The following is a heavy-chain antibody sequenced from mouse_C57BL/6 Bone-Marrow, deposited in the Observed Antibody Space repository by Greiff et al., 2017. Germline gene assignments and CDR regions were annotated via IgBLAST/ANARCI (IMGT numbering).Heavy chain of an antibody. V-gene: IGHV1-64*01. D-gene: IGHD2-4*01. CDR3: ARSYDYDDYTMDY. CDR1: GYTFTNYW. Sequence: QVQLQQPGAELVKPAASVKLSCKASGYTFTNYWMHWVKQRPGQGLEWIGMMHPNGGSPDYNEKFKSEATLSVDKSSRTAYMELSSLTSEDSAVYYCARSYDYDDYTMDYWGQGTSVTGSS. J-gene: IGHJ4*01. CDR2: MHPNGGSP.